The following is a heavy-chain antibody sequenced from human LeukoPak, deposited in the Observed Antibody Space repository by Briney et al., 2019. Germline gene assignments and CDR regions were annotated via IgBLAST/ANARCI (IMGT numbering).Heavy chain of an antibody. D-gene: IGHD4-11*01. CDR2: ISYDGSNK. V-gene: IGHV3-30-3*01. CDR1: GFTFSSYV. Sequence: GGSLRLSCAASGFTFSSYVMHWVRQAPGKGLEWVALISYDGSNKYYADSVKGRFTISRDNSKNTLYLQMNSLRAEDTAMYYCARAYSHDYWSQGTLVTVSS. J-gene: IGHJ4*02. CDR3: ARAYSHDY.